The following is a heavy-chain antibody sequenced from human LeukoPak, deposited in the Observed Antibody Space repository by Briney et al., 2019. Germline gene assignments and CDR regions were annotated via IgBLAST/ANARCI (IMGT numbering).Heavy chain of an antibody. CDR2: ISAYNGNT. CDR1: GYDFIAFG. J-gene: IGHJ4*02. D-gene: IGHD6-13*01. Sequence: ASVKVSCKASGYDFIAFGISWVRQAPGQGLEWMGWISAYNGNTDYAPKFQDRVSMTTDTSTSTAFLEVRGLTSDDTATYYCAEGARSSLLYWGQGSLVTVSS. CDR3: AEGARSSLLY. V-gene: IGHV1-18*01.